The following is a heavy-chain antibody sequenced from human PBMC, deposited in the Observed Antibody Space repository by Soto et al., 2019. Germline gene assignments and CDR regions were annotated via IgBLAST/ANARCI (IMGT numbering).Heavy chain of an antibody. CDR2: INPNGGTT. CDR1: GYSFTRYY. D-gene: IGHD6-19*01. Sequence: ASVKVSCKASGYSFTRYYMHWVRQAPGQGLEWMGMINPNGGTTKYAQKLQGRVTMTRDTATSTVYMEVSSLRSEDTAVYYCARDRPGIAVAGTGAKSFGMDVWGQGTTVTVSS. J-gene: IGHJ6*02. CDR3: ARDRPGIAVAGTGAKSFGMDV. V-gene: IGHV1-46*01.